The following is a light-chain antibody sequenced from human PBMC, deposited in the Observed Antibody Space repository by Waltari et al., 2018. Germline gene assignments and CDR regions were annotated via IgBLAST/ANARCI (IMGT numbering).Light chain of an antibody. Sequence: QSALTQPRSVSGSPGQSVTISCTGTNRDVGGYDFASWYQQYPGKAPKLIIYDVYKRPPGVPDRFSGSKSGNTASLSISGLLNEDEADFYCCSYAGADSSVLFGGGTMLTVL. J-gene: IGLJ2*01. V-gene: IGLV2-11*01. CDR3: CSYAGADSSVL. CDR1: NRDVGGYDF. CDR2: DVY.